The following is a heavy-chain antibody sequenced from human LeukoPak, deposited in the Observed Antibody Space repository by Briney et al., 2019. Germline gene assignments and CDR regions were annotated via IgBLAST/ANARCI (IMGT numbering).Heavy chain of an antibody. Sequence: VSVKVSCKASGYTFTSYDINWVRQVTGQGLEWMGWMNPNSGNTGYAQKFQGRVTMTRNTSISTAYMELSSLRSEDTAVYYCARSIETLTYSSSWYFPVDYWGQGTLVTVSS. J-gene: IGHJ4*02. CDR3: ARSIETLTYSSSWYFPVDY. V-gene: IGHV1-8*01. CDR1: GYTFTSYD. D-gene: IGHD6-13*01. CDR2: MNPNSGNT.